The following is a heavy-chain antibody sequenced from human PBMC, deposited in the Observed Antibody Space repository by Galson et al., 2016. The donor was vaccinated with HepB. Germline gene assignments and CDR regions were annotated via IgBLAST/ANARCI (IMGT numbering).Heavy chain of an antibody. CDR1: GFTFRSYA. D-gene: IGHD5-18*01. CDR2: ISYDGSNK. J-gene: IGHJ6*03. V-gene: IGHV3-30-3*01. Sequence: SLRLSCAASGFTFRSYAMHWVRQAPGKGLEWVAVISYDGSNKYYADSVKGRFTISRDKSTKTLYLHMNSLRVEDTALYYCAKDSRGYWAYYHYYYMDVWGKGTTVTVSS. CDR3: AKDSRGYWAYYHYYYMDV.